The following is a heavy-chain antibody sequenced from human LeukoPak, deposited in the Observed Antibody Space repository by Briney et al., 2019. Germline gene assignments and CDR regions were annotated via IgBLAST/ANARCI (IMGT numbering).Heavy chain of an antibody. CDR1: GVSINTYY. D-gene: IGHD1-26*01. V-gene: IGHV4-4*09. CDR3: AAGPWELDF. CDR2: IYNGGNT. Sequence: SETLSLTCTVSGVSINTYYASWIRQAPGKGLEFIGFIYNGGNTNYDPSLKSRATISVDTSNNQFSLRLTSVTAADTAMYYCAAGPWELDFWGQGTLVTVSS. J-gene: IGHJ4*02.